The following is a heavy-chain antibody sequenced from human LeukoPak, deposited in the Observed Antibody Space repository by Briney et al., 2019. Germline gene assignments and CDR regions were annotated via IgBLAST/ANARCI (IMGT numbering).Heavy chain of an antibody. V-gene: IGHV4-59*08. D-gene: IGHD5-24*01. J-gene: IGHJ4*02. CDR1: GGSISTYY. Sequence: SETLSLTCTVSGGSISTYYWSWIRQPPGKRLEWIGYMYNSGSTNYNPSLKNRVTISVDTSKNQFSLKLSSVTAADTAVYYCATGDRAGYNLEPFDYWGQGTLVTVSS. CDR3: ATGDRAGYNLEPFDY. CDR2: MYNSGST.